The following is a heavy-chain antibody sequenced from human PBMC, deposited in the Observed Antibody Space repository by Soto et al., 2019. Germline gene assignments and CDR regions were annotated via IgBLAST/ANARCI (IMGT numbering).Heavy chain of an antibody. CDR3: ARDQLYDGYNYLDY. D-gene: IGHD4-17*01. J-gene: IGHJ4*02. CDR1: GFTFSSYA. V-gene: IGHV3-23*01. Sequence: SLRLSCAASGFTFSSYAMSWVRQAPGKGLEWVSAISGSGGSTYYADSVKGRFTIPRDTSKNTLYLQMNSLRAEDTAVYYSARDQLYDGYNYLDYWGQGTLVTVSS. CDR2: ISGSGGST.